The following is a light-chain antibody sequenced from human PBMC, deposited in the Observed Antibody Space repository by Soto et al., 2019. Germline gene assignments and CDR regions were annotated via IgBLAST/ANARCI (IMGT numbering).Light chain of an antibody. CDR3: SSYTSSSSLEV. CDR2: EVS. V-gene: IGLV2-14*01. CDR1: SSDVGGYNY. J-gene: IGLJ1*01. Sequence: QSALTQPASVSGSPGQSTTISCTGTSSDVGGYNYVSWYQQHPGKAPKLMIHEVSNRPSGVSNRFSGSKSGNTASLTISGLQAEDEADYYCSSYTSSSSLEVFGTGTKLTVL.